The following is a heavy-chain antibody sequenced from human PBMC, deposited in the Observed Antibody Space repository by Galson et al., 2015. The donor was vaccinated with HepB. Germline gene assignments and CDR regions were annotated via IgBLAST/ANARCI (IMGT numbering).Heavy chain of an antibody. Sequence: SLRLSCAASGFTFSSYAMSWVRQAPGKGLEWVSAISGSGGSTYYADSVKGRFTISRDNSKNTLYLQMNSLRAEDTAVYYCAKWVRYCGGDCYALDYWGQGTLVTVSS. CDR3: AKWVRYCGGDCYALDY. J-gene: IGHJ4*02. V-gene: IGHV3-23*01. CDR1: GFTFSSYA. CDR2: ISGSGGST. D-gene: IGHD2-21*02.